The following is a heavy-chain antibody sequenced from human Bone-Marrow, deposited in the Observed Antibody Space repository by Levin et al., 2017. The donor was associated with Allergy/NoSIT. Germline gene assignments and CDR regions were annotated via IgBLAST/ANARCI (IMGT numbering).Heavy chain of an antibody. J-gene: IGHJ4*02. CDR3: VTDYGDEVNFDY. CDR2: ISYDGSSK. D-gene: IGHD4-17*01. CDR1: GFTFSSYT. Sequence: GGSLRLSCAASGFTFSSYTVHWVRQAPGKGLEWVADISYDGSSKHYADSVKGRFTISRDNSKNTLYLQMNSLRAEDTAVFYCVTDYGDEVNFDYWGQGTLVTVSS. V-gene: IGHV3-30-3*01.